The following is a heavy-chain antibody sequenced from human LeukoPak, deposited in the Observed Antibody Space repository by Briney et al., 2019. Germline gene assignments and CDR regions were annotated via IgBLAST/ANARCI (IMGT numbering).Heavy chain of an antibody. CDR3: ARQRAVAGTY. CDR2: INHSGST. Sequence: SETLSLTCAVYGGSFSGYYWSWIRQPPGKGLEWIGEINHSGSTNYNPSLKSRVTISVDTSMNQFSLKLSSVTAADTAVYYCARQRAVAGTYWGQGTLVTVSS. D-gene: IGHD6-19*01. J-gene: IGHJ4*02. CDR1: GGSFSGYY. V-gene: IGHV4-34*01.